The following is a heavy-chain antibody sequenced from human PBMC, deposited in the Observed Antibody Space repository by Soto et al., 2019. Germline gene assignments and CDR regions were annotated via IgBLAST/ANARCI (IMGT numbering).Heavy chain of an antibody. Sequence: SETLSLTCTVSGGSISSGGYYWNWIRQHPGKGLEWIGYIYYTGDTYYNPSLKSRVTISVHTSKNYFSLSLSSVTAADTAVYYCARDWVNGYDRDVFDIWGQGTMVTVSS. D-gene: IGHD5-12*01. CDR2: IYYTGDT. V-gene: IGHV4-31*03. J-gene: IGHJ3*02. CDR1: GGSISSGGYY. CDR3: ARDWVNGYDRDVFDI.